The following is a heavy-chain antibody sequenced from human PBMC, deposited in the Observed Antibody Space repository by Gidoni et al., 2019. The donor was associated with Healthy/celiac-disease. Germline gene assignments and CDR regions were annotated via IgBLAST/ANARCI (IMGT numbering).Heavy chain of an antibody. V-gene: IGHV3-7*01. Sequence: EVQLVESGGGLVQPGGSLRLSCAASGFTFSSYWMSWVRQAPGKGLEWVANIKQDGSEKYYVDSVKGRFTISRDNAKNSLYLQMNSLRAEDTAVYYCARDPPSYDFWSGYQHDYWGQGTLVTVSS. J-gene: IGHJ4*02. CDR2: IKQDGSEK. CDR3: ARDPPSYDFWSGYQHDY. CDR1: GFTFSSYW. D-gene: IGHD3-3*01.